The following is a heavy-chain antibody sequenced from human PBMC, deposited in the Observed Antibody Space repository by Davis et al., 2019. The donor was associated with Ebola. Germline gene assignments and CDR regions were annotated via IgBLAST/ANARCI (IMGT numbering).Heavy chain of an antibody. CDR3: ARGSVAGIWFDP. Sequence: TLSLTCAVSGGSISSGGYSWSWIRQPPGKGLEWIGYIYYSGSTYYNPSLKSRVTISVDTSKNQFSLKLSSVTAADTAVYYCARGSVAGIWFDPWGQGTLVTVSS. J-gene: IGHJ5*02. CDR2: IYYSGST. D-gene: IGHD6-19*01. V-gene: IGHV4-30-4*07. CDR1: GGSISSGGYS.